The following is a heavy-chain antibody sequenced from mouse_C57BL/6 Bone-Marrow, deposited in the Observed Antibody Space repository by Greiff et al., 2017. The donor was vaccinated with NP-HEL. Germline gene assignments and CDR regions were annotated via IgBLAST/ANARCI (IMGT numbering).Heavy chain of an antibody. CDR2: IGNGGGST. V-gene: IGHV5-12*01. CDR1: GFTFSDYY. CDR3: AKIPEGYFDY. Sequence: EVQGVESGGGLVQPGGSLKLSCAASGFTFSDYYMYWVRQTPEKRLEWVAYIGNGGGSTYYPDTVTGRFTISRDKAKNTLYLQMSRLKSEDTAMYYGAKIPEGYFDYWGQGTTLTVSS. J-gene: IGHJ2*01.